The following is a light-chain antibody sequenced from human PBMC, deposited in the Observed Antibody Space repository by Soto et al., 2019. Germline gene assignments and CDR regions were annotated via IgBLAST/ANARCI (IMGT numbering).Light chain of an antibody. Sequence: DLQMTQSPSTLSASVGDRVTITCRASQSISNWLAWHQQKPGKAPKLLIYKASSLESGVPSRFSGSGSGTELTITISSLQPDDCETYDCQQYNSYSPTFGQGTKVDIK. V-gene: IGKV1-5*03. CDR1: QSISNW. CDR2: KAS. J-gene: IGKJ1*01. CDR3: QQYNSYSPT.